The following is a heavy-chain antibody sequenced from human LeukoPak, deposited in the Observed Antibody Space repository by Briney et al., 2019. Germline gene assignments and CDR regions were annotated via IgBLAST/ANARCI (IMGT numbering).Heavy chain of an antibody. CDR2: ISSNSEYK. CDR3: AKDIAVAGMTFWYFDL. CDR1: GLTFSYYS. Sequence: GGSLRLSCAASGLTFSYYSINWVRLAPGKGLEWVSSISSNSEYKLYAASVKGRFTISRDNAKNSLYLQMNSLRAEDTALYYCAKDIAVAGMTFWYFDLWGRGTLVTVSS. J-gene: IGHJ2*01. V-gene: IGHV3-21*04. D-gene: IGHD6-19*01.